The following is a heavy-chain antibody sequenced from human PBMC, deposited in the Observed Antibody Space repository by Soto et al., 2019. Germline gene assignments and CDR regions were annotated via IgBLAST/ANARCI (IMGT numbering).Heavy chain of an antibody. CDR2: ISSSSSYI. V-gene: IGHV3-21*01. J-gene: IGHJ4*02. Sequence: GGSLRLSCAASGFSFSTYTMSWVRQAPGKGLEWVSSISSSSSYIYYSDSMKGRFTISRDNAKNSLFLQMNSLRLEDTAVYYCARSSLGILRFLEWSFDYWGQGTLVTVSS. CDR3: ARSSLGILRFLEWSFDY. CDR1: GFSFSTYT. D-gene: IGHD3-3*01.